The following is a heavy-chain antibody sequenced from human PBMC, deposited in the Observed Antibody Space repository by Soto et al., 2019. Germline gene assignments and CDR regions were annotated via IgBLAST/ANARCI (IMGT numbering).Heavy chain of an antibody. CDR2: ISAYNGNT. CDR1: GYTFTSYG. J-gene: IGHJ5*02. V-gene: IGHV1-18*04. Sequence: GASVKVSCKASGYTFTSYGISWVRQAPGQGLEWMGWISAYNGNTNYAQKLQGRVTMTTDTSTSTAYMELRSLRSDDTAVYYCARGDILTGYANWFDPWGQGTLVTVSS. CDR3: ARGDILTGYANWFDP. D-gene: IGHD3-9*01.